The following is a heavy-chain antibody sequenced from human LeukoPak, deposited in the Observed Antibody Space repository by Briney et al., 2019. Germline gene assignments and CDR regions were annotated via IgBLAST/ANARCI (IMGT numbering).Heavy chain of an antibody. D-gene: IGHD3-22*01. V-gene: IGHV3-23*01. J-gene: IGHJ3*02. Sequence: GGSLRLSCAASGFTFSSYAMSCVRQALGKGLEWVSAISGSGGNTYYADSVKGRFTISRDNSKNTLYLQMNSLRAEDTAVYYCAKAKTMTHDAFDIWGQGTMVTVSS. CDR2: ISGSGGNT. CDR1: GFTFSSYA. CDR3: AKAKTMTHDAFDI.